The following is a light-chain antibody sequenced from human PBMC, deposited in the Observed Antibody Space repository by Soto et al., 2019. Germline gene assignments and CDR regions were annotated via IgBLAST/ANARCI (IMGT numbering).Light chain of an antibody. CDR3: SAWDDSLSGVV. CDR2: SNN. J-gene: IGLJ2*01. Sequence: QPVLTQPPSASGTPGQRVTISCSGSSSNIGSNYVSWYQQLPGTAPKLLIYSNNQRPSGVPDRFSGSKSGTSASLAISGLRSEDEADYYCSAWDDSLSGVVFGGGTKLTVL. V-gene: IGLV1-47*02. CDR1: SSNIGSNY.